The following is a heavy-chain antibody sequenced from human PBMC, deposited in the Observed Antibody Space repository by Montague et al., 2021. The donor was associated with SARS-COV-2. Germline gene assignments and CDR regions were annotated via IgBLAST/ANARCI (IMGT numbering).Heavy chain of an antibody. D-gene: IGHD5-12*01. Sequence: SETLSLTCTVSGGSISSYYWNWTRQSPGKGLEWIGYIYYSGSTXXXPSXKSRVTISADTSKSQMSLRLNSVTAADTAVYYCAGDRGRFWHFDLWGRGTLVTVSS. CDR2: IYYSGST. J-gene: IGHJ2*01. CDR3: AGDRGRFWHFDL. V-gene: IGHV4-59*01. CDR1: GGSISSYY.